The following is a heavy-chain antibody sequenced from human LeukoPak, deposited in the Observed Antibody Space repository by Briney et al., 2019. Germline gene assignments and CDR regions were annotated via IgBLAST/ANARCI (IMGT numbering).Heavy chain of an antibody. CDR3: VRGTYYTGSGLGSWFDP. D-gene: IGHD3-3*01. J-gene: IGHJ5*02. CDR1: GFMVSDYY. CDR2: ISDGDDTI. V-gene: IGHV3-11*01. Sequence: GGSLRLSCVASGFMVSDYYMNWIRQAPGKGLEWISHISDGDDTIDYADSVKGRFSISRDNAKNSLYLEVSDLRAEDTAVYYCVRGTYYTGSGLGSWFDPGGEGTLVTVSS.